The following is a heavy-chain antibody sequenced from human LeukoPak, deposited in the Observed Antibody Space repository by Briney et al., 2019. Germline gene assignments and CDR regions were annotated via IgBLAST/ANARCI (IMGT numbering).Heavy chain of an antibody. CDR3: AKDDTAMPYW. Sequence: GGTLRLSCEAFGFTFSSYGMSWVRQAPGKGLEWISSISGSGGSTDYADSVKGRFTISRDHSKNTLYLQMNSLRVDDTAVYYCAKDDTAMPYWWGQGTLVTVSS. D-gene: IGHD5-18*01. V-gene: IGHV3-23*01. J-gene: IGHJ4*02. CDR2: ISGSGGST. CDR1: GFTFSSYG.